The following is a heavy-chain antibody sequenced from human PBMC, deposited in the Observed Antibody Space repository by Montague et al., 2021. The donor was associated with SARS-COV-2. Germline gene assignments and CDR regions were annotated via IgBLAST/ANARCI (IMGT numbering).Heavy chain of an antibody. V-gene: IGHV4-34*01. CDR1: GGSFSNYY. J-gene: IGHJ3*02. CDR3: ARGRRTVVVPGAGPAGHAFDI. CDR2: VNQSGTT. D-gene: IGHD2-2*01. Sequence: SETLSLTCAISGGSFSNYYWSWIRQPPGKGLEWIGEVNQSGTTIYNPSVKSGVTISEDTSKNQFFLRLNPVTAADTAAYYCARGRRTVVVPGAGPAGHAFDIWGQGTMVTVSS.